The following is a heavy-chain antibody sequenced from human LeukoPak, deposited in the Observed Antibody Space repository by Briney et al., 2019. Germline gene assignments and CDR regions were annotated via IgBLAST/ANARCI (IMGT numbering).Heavy chain of an antibody. CDR3: ARGFSDILTGNHYYYYMDV. J-gene: IGHJ6*03. Sequence: AASVKVSCKASGYTCTNYGISWVRQAPGQGLEWMGWMNPNSGNTGYAQKFQGRVTITRNTSISTAYMELSSLRSEDTAVYYCARGFSDILTGNHYYYYMDVWGKGTTVTVSS. CDR1: GYTCTNYG. V-gene: IGHV1-8*03. D-gene: IGHD3-9*01. CDR2: MNPNSGNT.